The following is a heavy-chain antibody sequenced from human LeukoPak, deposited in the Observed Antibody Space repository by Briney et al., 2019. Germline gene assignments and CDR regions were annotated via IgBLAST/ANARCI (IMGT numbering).Heavy chain of an antibody. CDR3: ARFVVTAIPVLDS. D-gene: IGHD2-21*02. Sequence: SVKVSCKTSGGIFSSYGISWVRQAPGQGLEWMGRIIPILNTVSYAQKFQGRVTITADKSTSTAYMELSSLRSEDSAVYYCARFVVTAIPVLDSWGLGTLVTVSS. V-gene: IGHV1-69*04. CDR1: GGIFSSYG. CDR2: IIPILNTV. J-gene: IGHJ4*02.